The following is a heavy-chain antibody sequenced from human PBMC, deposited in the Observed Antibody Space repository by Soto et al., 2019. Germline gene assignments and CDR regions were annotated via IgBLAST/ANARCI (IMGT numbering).Heavy chain of an antibody. CDR1: GFTFTSSA. Sequence: ASVKVSCKASGFTFTSSAVQWVRQARGQRLEWIGWIVVGSGNTNYAQKIQERVTITRDMSTSTAYMELSSLRSEDTAVYYCAADARGGYCSSTSCNWFDPWGQGTLVTVSS. CDR2: IVVGSGNT. V-gene: IGHV1-58*01. CDR3: AADARGGYCSSTSCNWFDP. J-gene: IGHJ5*02. D-gene: IGHD2-2*01.